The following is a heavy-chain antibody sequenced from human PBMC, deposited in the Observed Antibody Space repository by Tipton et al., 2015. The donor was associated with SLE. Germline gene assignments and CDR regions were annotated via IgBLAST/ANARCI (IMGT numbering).Heavy chain of an antibody. V-gene: IGHV4-59*01. J-gene: IGHJ4*02. CDR1: GGSLNDNY. CDR2: IYYTVTT. D-gene: IGHD3-3*01. CDR3: ARVGSGYYFVEGFDY. Sequence: TLSLTCTVSGGSLNDNYLTWIRQPPGKGLGWIGYIYYTVTTNHDPSLQSPVTISLDMSKNQFSLKLHSVTAADTAVYYFARVGSGYYFVEGFDYGGQGSLVTVS.